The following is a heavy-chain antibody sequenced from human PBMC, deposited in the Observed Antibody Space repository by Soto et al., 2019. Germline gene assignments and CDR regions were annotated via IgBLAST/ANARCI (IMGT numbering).Heavy chain of an antibody. D-gene: IGHD3-3*01. Sequence: EVQLLESGGGLVQPGGSLRLSCAASGFTFSSYAMSWVHQAPGKGLEWVSAISGSGGSTYYADSVKGRFTISRDNSKNTLYLQMNSMRAEDTAVYYCAKDYYDFWSGYYPIFDYWGQGTLVTVSS. CDR1: GFTFSSYA. CDR3: AKDYYDFWSGYYPIFDY. V-gene: IGHV3-23*01. CDR2: ISGSGGST. J-gene: IGHJ4*02.